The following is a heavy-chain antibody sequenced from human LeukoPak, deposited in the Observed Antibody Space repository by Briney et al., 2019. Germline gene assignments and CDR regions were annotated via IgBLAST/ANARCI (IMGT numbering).Heavy chain of an antibody. J-gene: IGHJ3*02. CDR3: ARDQATIFGVVISHAFDI. V-gene: IGHV4-59*01. CDR2: IYYSGST. D-gene: IGHD3-3*01. CDR1: GGSISSYY. Sequence: SETLSLTCTVSGGSISSYYWSWIRQPPGKGLEWIGYIYYSGSTNYNPSLKSRVTISVDTSKNQFSLKLSSVTAADTAVYYCARDQATIFGVVISHAFDIWGQGTMVTVSS.